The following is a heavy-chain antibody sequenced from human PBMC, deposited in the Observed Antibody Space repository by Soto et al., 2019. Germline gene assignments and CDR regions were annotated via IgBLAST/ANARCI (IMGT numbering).Heavy chain of an antibody. CDR3: ARDRVGSGWYNYFDC. V-gene: IGHV4-59*01. D-gene: IGHD6-19*01. CDR2: IYYSGST. J-gene: IGHJ4*02. CDR1: GGSISSYY. Sequence: PSETLSLTCTVSGGSISSYYWSWIRQPPGKGLEWIGYIYYSGSTNYNPSLKSRVTISVDTSKNLFSLKLSSVTAVDTGVYYCARDRVGSGWYNYFDCWGQGTLVTVSS.